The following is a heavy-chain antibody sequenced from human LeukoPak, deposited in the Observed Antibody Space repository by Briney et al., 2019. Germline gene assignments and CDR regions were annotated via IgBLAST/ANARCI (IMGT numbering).Heavy chain of an antibody. Sequence: PGGSLRLSCAASGFTFSSYAMSWVRQAPGKGLEWVSAISGSGGSTYYADSVKGRFTISRDNSKNTLYLQMNSLRAEGTAVYYCAKFDGSDYYDSSGYGYWGQGTLVTVSS. D-gene: IGHD3-22*01. J-gene: IGHJ4*02. V-gene: IGHV3-23*01. CDR1: GFTFSSYA. CDR2: ISGSGGST. CDR3: AKFDGSDYYDSSGYGY.